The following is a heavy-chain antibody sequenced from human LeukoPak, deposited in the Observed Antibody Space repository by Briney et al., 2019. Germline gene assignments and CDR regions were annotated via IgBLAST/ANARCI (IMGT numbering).Heavy chain of an antibody. CDR1: GFTLSSYS. J-gene: IGHJ6*02. CDR3: ARALLWFGESYGFDV. CDR2: VSSSSIYI. D-gene: IGHD3-10*01. Sequence: GGSLRLSCAASGFTLSSYSMNWVRQAPGKGLEWVSSVSSSSIYIYYADSVKGRFTISRDNVENSLYLQMNSLRADDTAVYYCARALLWFGESYGFDVWGPGTTVTVS. V-gene: IGHV3-21*06.